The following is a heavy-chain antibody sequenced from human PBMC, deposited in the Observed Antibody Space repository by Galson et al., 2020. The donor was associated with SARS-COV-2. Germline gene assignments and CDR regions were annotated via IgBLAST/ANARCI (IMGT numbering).Heavy chain of an antibody. CDR1: GGSFSDHY. V-gene: IGHV4-34*01. CDR3: ARGGGGFDV. D-gene: IGHD3-16*01. J-gene: IGHJ6*02. CDR2: IKHGGFT. Sequence: SQASETLSLTCAINGGSFSDHYWSWIRQPPGKGLEWLGEIKHGGFTTYNPSLKSRVTLLVDTSKNQFSLKLSSVTAADTAVYYCARGGGGFDVWGQGTTVIVSS.